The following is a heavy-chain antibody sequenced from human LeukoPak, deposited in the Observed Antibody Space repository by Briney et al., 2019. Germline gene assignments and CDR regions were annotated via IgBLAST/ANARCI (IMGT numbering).Heavy chain of an antibody. V-gene: IGHV3-48*03. D-gene: IGHD3-10*02. Sequence: PGGSPRLSCAASGFTFSSYEMNWVRQAPGKGLEWVSYISSSGSTIYYADSVKGRFTISRDNAKNSLYLQMNSLRADDTAVYYCAELGITMIGGVWGKGTTVTISS. J-gene: IGHJ6*04. CDR1: GFTFSSYE. CDR3: AELGITMIGGV. CDR2: ISSSGSTI.